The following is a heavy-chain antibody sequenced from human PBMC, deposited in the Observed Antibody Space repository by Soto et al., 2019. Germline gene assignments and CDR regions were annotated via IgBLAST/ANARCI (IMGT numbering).Heavy chain of an antibody. CDR2: MNPNSGNT. Sequence: ASVKVSCKASGYTFTSYDINWVRQATGQGLEWMGWMNPNSGNTGYAQKFQGRVTMTRNTSISTAYMELSSLRSDDTAVYYCARDLKPYYYYYGMDVWGQGTTVTVSS. CDR1: GYTFTSYD. J-gene: IGHJ6*02. CDR3: ARDLKPYYYYYGMDV. V-gene: IGHV1-8*01.